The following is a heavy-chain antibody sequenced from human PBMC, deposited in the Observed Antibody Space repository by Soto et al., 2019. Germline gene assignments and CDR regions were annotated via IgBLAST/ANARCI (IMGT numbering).Heavy chain of an antibody. V-gene: IGHV1-46*01. Sequence: ASVKVSCKASGYTFTSYYMHWVRQAPGQGLEWMGIINPSGGSTSYAQKFQGRVTMTRDTSTSTVYMELSSLRSDDTAVYYCARDQVTYSYDRSGYGFDYWGQGTLVTVSS. J-gene: IGHJ4*02. D-gene: IGHD3-22*01. CDR1: GYTFTSYY. CDR3: ARDQVTYSYDRSGYGFDY. CDR2: INPSGGST.